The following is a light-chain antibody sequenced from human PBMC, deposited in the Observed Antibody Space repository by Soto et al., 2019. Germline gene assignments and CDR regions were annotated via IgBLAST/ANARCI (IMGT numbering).Light chain of an antibody. CDR2: EVN. CDR1: SSDIGAYNY. J-gene: IGLJ3*02. CDR3: TSSGGRDNLM. Sequence: QSALTQPPSASGSPGQSVSISCTGTSSDIGAYNYVSWFQQHPGEAPKLIISEVNKRPSGVPDRFSGSKSGNTASLTVSGLQAEDEADYYCTSSGGRDNLMFGGGPKLTVL. V-gene: IGLV2-8*01.